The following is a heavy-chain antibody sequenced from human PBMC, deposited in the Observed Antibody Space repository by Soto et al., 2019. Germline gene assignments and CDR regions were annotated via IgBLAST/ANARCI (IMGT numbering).Heavy chain of an antibody. Sequence: PSQTLSLTCAISGDSVSSNSAAWNWIRQSPSRGLEWLGRTYYRSKWYNDYAVSVKSRITINPDTSKNQFSLQLNSVTPEDTAVYYCASARWDLWGGYSAPPFDYWGQGTPVTVSS. J-gene: IGHJ4*02. CDR1: GDSVSSNSAA. CDR2: TYYRSKWYN. D-gene: IGHD6-25*01. V-gene: IGHV6-1*01. CDR3: ASARWDLWGGYSAPPFDY.